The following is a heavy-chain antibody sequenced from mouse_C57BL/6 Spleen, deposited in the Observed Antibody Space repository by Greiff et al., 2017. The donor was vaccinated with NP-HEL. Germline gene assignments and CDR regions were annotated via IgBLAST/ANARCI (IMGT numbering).Heavy chain of an antibody. Sequence: QVQLQQPGAELVKPGASVKLSCKASGYTFTSYWMHWVKQRPGQGLEWIGMIHPNSGSTNYNEKFKSKATLTVDKSSSTAYMQLSSLTSEDSAVYYCAIYSNSYYAMDYWGQGTSVTVSS. CDR3: AIYSNSYYAMDY. J-gene: IGHJ4*01. D-gene: IGHD2-5*01. CDR2: IHPNSGST. V-gene: IGHV1-64*01. CDR1: GYTFTSYW.